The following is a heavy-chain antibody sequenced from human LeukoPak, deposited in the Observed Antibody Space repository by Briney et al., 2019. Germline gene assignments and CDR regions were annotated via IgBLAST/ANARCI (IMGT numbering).Heavy chain of an antibody. V-gene: IGHV1-3*01. CDR1: GYTFINYA. CDR2: INAGNGNT. CDR3: ARFTMTRGWFDP. Sequence: ASVKVSCTASGYTFINYAMHWVRQAPGQRLEWMGWINAGNGNTKYSQKFQGRVTITRDTSASKAYMELSSLRSEDTAIYYCARFTMTRGWFDPWGQGTLVTVSS. J-gene: IGHJ5*02. D-gene: IGHD3-22*01.